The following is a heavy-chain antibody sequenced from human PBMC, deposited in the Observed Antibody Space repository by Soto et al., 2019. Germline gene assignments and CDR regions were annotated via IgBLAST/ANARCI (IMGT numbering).Heavy chain of an antibody. CDR3: ASNMTTVTIGRY. Sequence: GGSLRLSCAASGFTFSSYAMHWVRQAPGKGLEWVAVISYDGSNKYYADSVKGRFTISRDNSKNTLYLQMNSLRAEDTAVYYCASNMTTVTIGRYWGQGTLVTVSS. D-gene: IGHD4-17*01. CDR1: GFTFSSYA. J-gene: IGHJ4*02. CDR2: ISYDGSNK. V-gene: IGHV3-30-3*01.